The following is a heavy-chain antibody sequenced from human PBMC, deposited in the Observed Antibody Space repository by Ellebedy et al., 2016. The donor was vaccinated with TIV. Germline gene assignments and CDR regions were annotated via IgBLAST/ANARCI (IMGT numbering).Heavy chain of an antibody. CDR3: ARNRIRDGSRTGTVMSDY. V-gene: IGHV3-21*01. CDR2: ISDSSDYK. J-gene: IGHJ4*02. D-gene: IGHD5-24*01. CDR1: GFTFSRYY. Sequence: PGGSLRLSCAASGFTFSRYYMNWVRQAPGKGLEWVSTISDSSDYKYFADSVTGRFTISRDNARNSLYLQINSLRAEDTAVYYCARNRIRDGSRTGTVMSDYWGQGTLVTVSS.